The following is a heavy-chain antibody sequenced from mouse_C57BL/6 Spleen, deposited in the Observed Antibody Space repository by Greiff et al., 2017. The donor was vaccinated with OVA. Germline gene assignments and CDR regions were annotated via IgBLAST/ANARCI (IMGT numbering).Heavy chain of an antibody. Sequence: QVQLQQPGAELVRPGSSVKLSCKASGYTFTSYWMDWVKQRPGQGPEWIGNIYPSDSETHYNQKFKDKATLTVDKSSSTAYMQLSSLTSEDSAVYYCASGYDGYWDYFDYWGQGTTLTVSS. D-gene: IGHD2-3*01. V-gene: IGHV1-61*01. CDR1: GYTFTSYW. J-gene: IGHJ2*01. CDR2: IYPSDSET. CDR3: ASGYDGYWDYFDY.